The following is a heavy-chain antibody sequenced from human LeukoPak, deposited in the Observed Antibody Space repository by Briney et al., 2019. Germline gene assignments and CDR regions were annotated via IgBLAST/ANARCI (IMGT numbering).Heavy chain of an antibody. V-gene: IGHV3-30*18. CDR2: ISYDGSNK. Sequence: GGSLRLPCAASGFTFSSYSMHWVRQAPGKGLEWVAVISYDGSNKYYADSVKGRFTISRDNSKNTLYLQMNSLGAEDTAVYYCAKDLAYYGENYGMDVWGQGTTVTVSS. CDR3: AKDLAYYGENYGMDV. D-gene: IGHD1-26*01. CDR1: GFTFSSYS. J-gene: IGHJ6*02.